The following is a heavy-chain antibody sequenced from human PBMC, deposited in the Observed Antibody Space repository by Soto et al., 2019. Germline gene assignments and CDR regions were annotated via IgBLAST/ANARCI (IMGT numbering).Heavy chain of an antibody. J-gene: IGHJ6*02. D-gene: IGHD3-3*01. CDR3: ARELLGTIVGVVTRVGMDV. V-gene: IGHV3-53*01. Sequence: GSLRLSCAASWLTVSSNYMSWVRHAPGKGLEWVSVIYGGGSTYYGDSVRGRFTILRDNTKNTLYLQINSQRAEDTAVYYCARELLGTIVGVVTRVGMDVWGQGATVTVSS. CDR1: WLTVSSNY. CDR2: IYGGGST.